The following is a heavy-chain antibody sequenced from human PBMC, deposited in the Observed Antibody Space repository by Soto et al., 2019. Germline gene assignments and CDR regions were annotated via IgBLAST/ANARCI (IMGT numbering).Heavy chain of an antibody. CDR1: GFTFSSYS. J-gene: IGHJ6*03. V-gene: IGHV3-48*01. D-gene: IGHD3-16*01. CDR2: ISSSSSTI. Sequence: PGGSLRLSCAPSGFTFSSYSMNWVRQAPGKGLEWVSYISSSSSTIYYADSVKGRFTISRDNAKNSLYLQMNSLRAEDTAVYYCAREPTGGVDYYYYMDVWGKGTTVTVSS. CDR3: AREPTGGVDYYYYMDV.